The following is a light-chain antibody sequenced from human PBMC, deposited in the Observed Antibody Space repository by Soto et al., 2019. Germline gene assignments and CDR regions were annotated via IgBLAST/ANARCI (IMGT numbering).Light chain of an antibody. Sequence: QSVLTQPASVSGSPGQSITISCTGTSSDVGGYNYVSWYQQHPGKAPKLMIYEVSNRPSGVSNRFPGSKSGNTASLTISGLQAEDEADYYCSSYTSSSPYVFGTGTKVNVL. CDR2: EVS. CDR3: SSYTSSSPYV. V-gene: IGLV2-14*01. J-gene: IGLJ1*01. CDR1: SSDVGGYNY.